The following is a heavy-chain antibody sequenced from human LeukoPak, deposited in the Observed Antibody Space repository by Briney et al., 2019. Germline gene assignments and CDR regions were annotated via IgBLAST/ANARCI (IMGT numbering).Heavy chain of an antibody. CDR1: GGSISSGDYY. CDR2: IYYSGST. D-gene: IGHD3-16*01. Sequence: SETLSLTCTVSGGSISSGDYYWSWIRQPPGKGLEWIGYIYYSGSTNYNPSLKSRVTISVDTSKNQFSLKLSSVTAADTAVYYCARDLFWGSIDYWGQGTLVTVSS. J-gene: IGHJ4*02. CDR3: ARDLFWGSIDY. V-gene: IGHV4-61*08.